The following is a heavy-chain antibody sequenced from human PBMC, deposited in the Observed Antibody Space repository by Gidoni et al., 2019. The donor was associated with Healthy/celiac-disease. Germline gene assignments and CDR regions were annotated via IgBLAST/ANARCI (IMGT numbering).Heavy chain of an antibody. D-gene: IGHD5-12*01. CDR1: GGPISSYY. J-gene: IGHJ5*02. V-gene: IGHV4-59*01. CDR3: ARVVSGGYVYWFDP. Sequence: QVQLQESGPGLVKSSETLSLTCTAPGGPISSYYWSWIRQPPGKGLEWIGYIYYSGSTNYNPSLKSRVTISVDTSKNQFSLKLSSVTAADTAVYYCARVVSGGYVYWFDPWGQGTLVTVSS. CDR2: IYYSGST.